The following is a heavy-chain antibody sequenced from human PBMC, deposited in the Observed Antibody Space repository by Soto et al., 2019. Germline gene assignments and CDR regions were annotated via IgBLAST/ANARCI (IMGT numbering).Heavy chain of an antibody. CDR1: GGTFSNYA. V-gene: IGHV1-69*01. Sequence: QVQLVQSGAEVKKPGSSVKVSCKASGGTFSNYAISWVRQAPGQGLEWMGGITPIFGTANYAQKFQGRVTITADESTSTAHMELSSPRSEDTAVYYCARDYGHDCSGGRCYFYFWGQGTLVTVSS. D-gene: IGHD2-15*01. CDR2: ITPIFGTA. J-gene: IGHJ4*02. CDR3: ARDYGHDCSGGRCYFYF.